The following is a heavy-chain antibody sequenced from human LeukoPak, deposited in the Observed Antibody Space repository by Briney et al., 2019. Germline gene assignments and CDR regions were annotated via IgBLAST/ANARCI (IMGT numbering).Heavy chain of an antibody. J-gene: IGHJ4*02. CDR3: AKDQSSGTYYDY. CDR2: ISGSGGST. V-gene: IGHV3-23*01. D-gene: IGHD1-26*01. Sequence: PGGSLRLSCVASGFTFSSYDMSWVRQAPGKGLEWVSAISGSGGSTYYADSVKGRFTISRDNSRNTLYLQMNSLTAEDTAVYFCAKDQSSGTYYDYWGQGTLVTVSS. CDR1: GFTFSSYD.